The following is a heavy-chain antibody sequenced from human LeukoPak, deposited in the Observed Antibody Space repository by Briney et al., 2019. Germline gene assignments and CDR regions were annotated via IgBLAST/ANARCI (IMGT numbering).Heavy chain of an antibody. D-gene: IGHD5-12*01. Sequence: SETLSLTCTVSGGSISSYYLSWIRQPPEKGLEWIGYIYYSGSTNYNPSLKSRVTISVDTSKNQFSLKLSSVTAADTAVYYCARHPQDNIVATVYFDYWGQGTLVTVSS. CDR3: ARHPQDNIVATVYFDY. CDR2: IYYSGST. CDR1: GGSISSYY. J-gene: IGHJ4*02. V-gene: IGHV4-59*08.